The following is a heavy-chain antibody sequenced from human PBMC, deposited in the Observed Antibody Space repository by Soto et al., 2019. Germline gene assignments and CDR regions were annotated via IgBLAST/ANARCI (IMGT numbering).Heavy chain of an antibody. V-gene: IGHV5-51*01. CDR2: IYPGDSDT. Sequence: PGESLKISCAGSGYSFTRSWIGWVRHMPGKGLEWMGIIYPGDSDTRYSPSFPGQVTISADKSISTAYLQWSSLKASDTAMYYCARANWAAAVWFDPWGKGTLVTVSS. D-gene: IGHD6-13*01. CDR3: ARANWAAAVWFDP. J-gene: IGHJ5*02. CDR1: GYSFTRSW.